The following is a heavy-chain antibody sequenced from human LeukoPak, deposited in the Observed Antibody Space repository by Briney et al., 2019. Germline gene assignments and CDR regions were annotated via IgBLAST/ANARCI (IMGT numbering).Heavy chain of an antibody. CDR3: ASDQRYAFDY. CDR2: IRTSAEGANYA. Sequence: GGSLRLSCAASGFTFSNYAMAWVRQAPGKGLEWVSNIRTSAEGANYAYYADTVKGRVTISRDNAKNTLNLHMNSLRDDDTAVYYCASDQRYAFDYWGQGILVTVSS. J-gene: IGHJ4*02. CDR1: GFTFSNYA. D-gene: IGHD3-9*01. V-gene: IGHV3-48*02.